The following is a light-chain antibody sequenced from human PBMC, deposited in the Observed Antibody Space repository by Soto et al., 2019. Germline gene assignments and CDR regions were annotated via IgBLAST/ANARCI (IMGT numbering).Light chain of an antibody. Sequence: EIVMTQSPATLSVSPGERATLSCRASQSVSSDLAWYHQKPGQAPRLLIYGASTRATGIPARFSGSGSGTEFTLTISRLEPEDFATYYCQHYNNWPVWTFGQGTKVDIK. CDR3: QHYNNWPVWT. CDR2: GAS. CDR1: QSVSSD. J-gene: IGKJ1*01. V-gene: IGKV3-15*01.